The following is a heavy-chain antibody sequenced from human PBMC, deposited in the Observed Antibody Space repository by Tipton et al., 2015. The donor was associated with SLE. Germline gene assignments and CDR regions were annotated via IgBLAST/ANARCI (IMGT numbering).Heavy chain of an antibody. Sequence: SLRLSCAASGFTFSTYGMRWVRQSPEKGLAWVSSISGTDNSTYYADSVKGRFTISRDNPKNTLYLQMSSLRVEDTALYYCARRNSESGAFDIWGQGTLVTVSS. V-gene: IGHV3-23*01. J-gene: IGHJ3*02. CDR1: GFTFSTYG. D-gene: IGHD3-10*01. CDR2: ISGTDNST. CDR3: ARRNSESGAFDI.